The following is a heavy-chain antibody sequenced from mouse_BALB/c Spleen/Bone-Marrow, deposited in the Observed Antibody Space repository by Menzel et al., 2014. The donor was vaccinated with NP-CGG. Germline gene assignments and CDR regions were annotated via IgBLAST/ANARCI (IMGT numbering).Heavy chain of an antibody. D-gene: IGHD2-10*02. V-gene: IGHV1-54*01. CDR2: INPGSGGT. CDR3: ARSGYGNYFYAMDY. J-gene: IGHJ4*01. CDR1: GYAFTNYL. Sequence: QVQLQQSGAELVRPGTSVKVSCKASGYAFTNYLIEWVKQRPGQGLVWIGVINPGSGGTNYNEKFKGKATLTADKSSSTAYMQLSSLTSDDSAVYFCARSGYGNYFYAMDYWGQGTSVTVSS.